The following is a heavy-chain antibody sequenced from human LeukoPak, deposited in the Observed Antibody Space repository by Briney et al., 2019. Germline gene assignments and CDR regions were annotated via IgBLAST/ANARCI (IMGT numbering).Heavy chain of an antibody. J-gene: IGHJ3*02. V-gene: IGHV1-46*01. CDR1: GYTFTSYY. CDR2: VNPSGGST. Sequence: ASVKVSCKASGYTFTSYYMHWVRQAPGQGLEWMGIVNPSGGSTSYAQKFQGRVTMTRDTSTSTVYMELSSLRSEDTAVYYCARNNYGGHDAFDIWGQGTLVTVSS. CDR3: ARNNYGGHDAFDI. D-gene: IGHD4-11*01.